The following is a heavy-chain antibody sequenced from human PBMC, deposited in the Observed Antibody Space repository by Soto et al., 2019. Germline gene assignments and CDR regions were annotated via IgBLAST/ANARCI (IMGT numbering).Heavy chain of an antibody. Sequence: QTRSLPRTVSGGFTSSGYNFWGRFRQPPGKGLEWIGYIYYSGSTYYNPSLKSRVTISVDTSKNQFSLKLSSVTAADTAVYYSARDIAAAGIDAFDIWGQGTMVT. D-gene: IGHD6-13*01. CDR2: IYYSGST. CDR3: ARDIAAAGIDAFDI. V-gene: IGHV4-30-4*01. CDR1: GGFTSSGYNF. J-gene: IGHJ3*02.